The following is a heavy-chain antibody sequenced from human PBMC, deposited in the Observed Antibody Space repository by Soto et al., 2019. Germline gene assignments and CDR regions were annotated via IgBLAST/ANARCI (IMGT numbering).Heavy chain of an antibody. V-gene: IGHV1-46*01. D-gene: IGHD2-15*01. J-gene: IGHJ5*02. CDR3: ARDEGFCSGGSCTGWFDP. Sequence: QVQLVQSGAEVKRPGASVKVSCKASGYTFSNYFINWVRQAPGQGLEWVGVINPKGGATTYAQKFQGRVNMTSDTSTNTIYMTLRSLTSEDTAFYYCARDEGFCSGGSCTGWFDPWGQGTLDTVSS. CDR2: INPKGGAT. CDR1: GYTFSNYF.